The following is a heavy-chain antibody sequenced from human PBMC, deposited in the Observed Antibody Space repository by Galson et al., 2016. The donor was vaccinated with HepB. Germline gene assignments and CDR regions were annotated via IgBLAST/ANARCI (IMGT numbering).Heavy chain of an antibody. CDR1: GFTFSDYG. V-gene: IGHV3-33*01. J-gene: IGHJ4*02. CDR2: IWYDGTKK. Sequence: SLRLSCAASGFTFSDYGIHWVRQAPGKGLEWVALIWYDGTKKYYADSVKGRFTISRDNSKNTLYVQMNSLRGEDTAVYYCARTAVSGSGYSDYWGQGTLVTVSS. D-gene: IGHD6-19*01. CDR3: ARTAVSGSGYSDY.